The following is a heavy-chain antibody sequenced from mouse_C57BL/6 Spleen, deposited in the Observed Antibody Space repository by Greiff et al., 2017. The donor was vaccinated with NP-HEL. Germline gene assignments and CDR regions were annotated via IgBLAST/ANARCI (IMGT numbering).Heavy chain of an antibody. CDR3: ARSDYYGSRNFDY. CDR1: GYSFTGYY. Sequence: VQLQQSGPELVKPGASVKISCKASGYSFTGYYMNWVKQSPEKSLEWIGEINPSTGGTTYNQKFKAKATLTVDKSSSTAYMQLKSLTSEDSAVYYCARSDYYGSRNFDYWGQGTTLTVSS. J-gene: IGHJ2*01. V-gene: IGHV1-42*01. D-gene: IGHD1-1*01. CDR2: INPSTGGT.